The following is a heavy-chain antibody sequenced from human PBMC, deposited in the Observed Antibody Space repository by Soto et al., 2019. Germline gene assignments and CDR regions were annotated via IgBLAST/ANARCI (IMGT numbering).Heavy chain of an antibody. J-gene: IGHJ4*02. Sequence: QVQLQESGPGLVKPSETLSLTCTVSGGSVSSGSYYWSWIRQPPGKGLEWIGYIYYSGSTNYNPSLKSRVTISVDTSKNQFSLKLSSVTAADTAVYYCARETYRYGIFDYWGQGTLVTVSS. CDR2: IYYSGST. D-gene: IGHD5-18*01. CDR1: GGSVSSGSYY. CDR3: ARETYRYGIFDY. V-gene: IGHV4-61*01.